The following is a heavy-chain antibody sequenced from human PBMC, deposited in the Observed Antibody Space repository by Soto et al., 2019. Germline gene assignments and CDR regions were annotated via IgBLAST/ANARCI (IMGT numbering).Heavy chain of an antibody. CDR2: ISQNGDS. D-gene: IGHD6-19*01. CDR3: ARVHISGHGVDY. V-gene: IGHV4-38-2*01. J-gene: IGHJ4*02. Sequence: PSETLSLTCALSSYSFGSGYWAWLRQSPGKGLEWFGTISQNGDSFYNPSLRSRVAMSIDASRNQFSLELTSVTAADTALYYCARVHISGHGVDYWGPGTLVTVSS. CDR1: SYSFGSGY.